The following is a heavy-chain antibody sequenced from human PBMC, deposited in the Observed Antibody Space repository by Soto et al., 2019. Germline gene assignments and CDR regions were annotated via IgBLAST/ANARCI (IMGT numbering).Heavy chain of an antibody. V-gene: IGHV4-59*01. CDR1: GGSISSYY. CDR3: ARVDNSSGYLFYFDY. Sequence: SETLSLICTVSGGSISSYYWSWIRQPPGKGLEWIGYIYYSGSTNYNPSLKSRVTISVDTSKNQFSLKLSSLTAADTAVYYCARVDNSSGYLFYFDYWGQGTLVTVSS. CDR2: IYYSGST. D-gene: IGHD3-22*01. J-gene: IGHJ4*02.